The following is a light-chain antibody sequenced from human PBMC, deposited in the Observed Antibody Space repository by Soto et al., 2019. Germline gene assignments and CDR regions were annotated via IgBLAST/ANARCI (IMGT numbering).Light chain of an antibody. CDR2: GAS. CDR1: ETFGSSY. CDR3: QQYKSFSLT. V-gene: IGKV3-20*01. J-gene: IGKJ4*01. Sequence: EIVLTQSPGTLSLSPGERVTLSCRASETFGSSYLAWYQQKPGQAPRLLIYGASSRASGIPDRFSGSGSGTDFTLTISRLEPDDFATYYCQQYKSFSLTFGGGTRVEVK.